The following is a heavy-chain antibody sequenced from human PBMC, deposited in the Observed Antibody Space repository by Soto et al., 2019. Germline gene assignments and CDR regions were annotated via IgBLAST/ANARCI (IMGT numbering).Heavy chain of an antibody. D-gene: IGHD6-19*01. V-gene: IGHV1-46*01. CDR1: GYTFTSYY. J-gene: IGHJ6*02. Sequence: ASVKVSCKASGYTFTSYYMHWVRQAPGQGLEWMGIINPSGGSTSYAQKFQGRVTMTRDTSTSTVYMELSSLRSEDTAVYYCASPNPMYSSGWYGPGRGYYYGMDFWGQGTTVTVSS. CDR3: ASPNPMYSSGWYGPGRGYYYGMDF. CDR2: INPSGGST.